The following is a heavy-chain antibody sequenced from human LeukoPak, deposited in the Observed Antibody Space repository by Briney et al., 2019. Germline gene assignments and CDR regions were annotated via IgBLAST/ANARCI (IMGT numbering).Heavy chain of an antibody. Sequence: PGGSLRLSCAASGFASSSYWMSWVRQAPGKGLEWVSAFSGSGGSTYYADSVKGRFTISRDNSKNTLYLQMNSLRAEDTAVYYCAKVKSIFGVVIIRLGAFDLWGQGTMVTVSS. CDR2: FSGSGGST. CDR3: AKVKSIFGVVIIRLGAFDL. V-gene: IGHV3-23*01. J-gene: IGHJ3*01. CDR1: GFASSSYW. D-gene: IGHD3-3*01.